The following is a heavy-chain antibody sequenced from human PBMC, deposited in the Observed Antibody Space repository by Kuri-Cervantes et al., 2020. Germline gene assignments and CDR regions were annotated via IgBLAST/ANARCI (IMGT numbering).Heavy chain of an antibody. CDR1: GFTFTGYG. J-gene: IGHJ2*01. D-gene: IGHD4-17*01. V-gene: IGHV3-23*01. CDR2: ISYTGDTT. CDR3: ATLRGFTDYGDFYWYFDL. Sequence: GGSLRLSCAASGFTFTGYGMSWVRQAPGKGLEWVSSISYTGDTTFYADSVKGRFTVSRDKSKNTLYLQMNSLRVEDTAVYYCATLRGFTDYGDFYWYFDLWGRGTLVTVSS.